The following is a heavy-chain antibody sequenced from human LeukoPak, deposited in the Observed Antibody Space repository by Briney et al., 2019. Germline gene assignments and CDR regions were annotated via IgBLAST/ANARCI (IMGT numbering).Heavy chain of an antibody. Sequence: ASVKVSCKASGYTFTSYNMHWVRQAPGQGLEWMGIINPSGGSTSYAQKFQGRVTMTRDTSTSTVYMELRSLRSDDTAVYYCARDWNPLDFDYWGQGTLVTLSS. CDR3: ARDWNPLDFDY. V-gene: IGHV1-46*01. CDR1: GYTFTSYN. D-gene: IGHD1-1*01. CDR2: INPSGGST. J-gene: IGHJ4*02.